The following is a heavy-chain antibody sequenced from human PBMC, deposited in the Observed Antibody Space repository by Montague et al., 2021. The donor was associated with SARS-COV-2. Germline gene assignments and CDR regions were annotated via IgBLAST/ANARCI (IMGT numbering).Heavy chain of an antibody. CDR2: TYYRSKWYN. CDR1: GDSVSSNSAA. V-gene: IGHV6-1*01. CDR3: ARGLWFGELLSLYYYYGMDV. Sequence: CAISGDSVSSNSAAWNWIRQSPSRGLEWLGRTYYRSKWYNDYAVSVKSRITISPDTSKNQFSLQLNPVTPEDTAVYYCARGLWFGELLSLYYYYGMDVWGQGTTVTVSS. J-gene: IGHJ6*02. D-gene: IGHD3-10*01.